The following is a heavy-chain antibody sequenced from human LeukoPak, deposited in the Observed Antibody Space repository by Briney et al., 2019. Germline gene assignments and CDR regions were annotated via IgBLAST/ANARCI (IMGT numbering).Heavy chain of an antibody. V-gene: IGHV4-4*02. D-gene: IGHD6-19*01. CDR2: IYHSGST. Sequence: SGTLSLTCDVSGGSISSSNWWSWVRQPPGKGREWIGEIYHSGSTNYNPSLKSRVTISVDKSKNQFSLKLSSVTAADTAVYYCARDRLTAVAGYGMDVWGQGTTVTVSS. J-gene: IGHJ6*02. CDR1: GGSISSSNW. CDR3: ARDRLTAVAGYGMDV.